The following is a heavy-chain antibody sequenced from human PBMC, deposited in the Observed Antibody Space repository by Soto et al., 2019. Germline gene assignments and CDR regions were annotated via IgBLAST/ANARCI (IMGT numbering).Heavy chain of an antibody. J-gene: IGHJ4*02. Sequence: SETLSLTCTVSGGSISSSSYYWGWIRQPPGKGLEWIGSIYYSGSTYYNPSLKSRVTISVDTSKNQFSLKLSPVTAADTAVYYCARGYCSGGSCYSGLGFPIDYWGQGTLVTVSS. CDR2: IYYSGST. D-gene: IGHD2-15*01. CDR3: ARGYCSGGSCYSGLGFPIDY. V-gene: IGHV4-39*01. CDR1: GGSISSSSYY.